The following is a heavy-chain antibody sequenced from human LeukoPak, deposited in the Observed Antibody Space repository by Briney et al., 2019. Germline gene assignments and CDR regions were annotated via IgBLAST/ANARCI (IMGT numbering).Heavy chain of an antibody. CDR2: ISAYNGNK. Sequence: ASVKVSCKAYGYTFSNYGISWVRQPPGQGLEWMGWISAYNGNKKCAQKYQGRVSMTTDTSTSTAYMELRSLRSDDTAVYYCARAPGITRGTIGFDPWGQGTLVTVSS. D-gene: IGHD1-14*01. V-gene: IGHV1-18*01. CDR1: GYTFSNYG. J-gene: IGHJ5*02. CDR3: ARAPGITRGTIGFDP.